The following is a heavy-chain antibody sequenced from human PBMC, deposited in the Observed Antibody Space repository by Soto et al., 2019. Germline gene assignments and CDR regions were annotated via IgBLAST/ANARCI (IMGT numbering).Heavy chain of an antibody. J-gene: IGHJ6*02. CDR3: AKDLFAYGSGSYYNLLYYYYYGMDV. CDR1: GFTFSSYA. V-gene: IGHV3-23*01. Sequence: GGSRRLSWAAAGFTFSSYAMSWVRQAPGKGLEWVSAISGSGGSTYYADSVKGRFTISRDNSKNTLYLQMNSLRAEDTAVYYCAKDLFAYGSGSYYNLLYYYYYGMDVWGQGTTVTVSS. D-gene: IGHD3-10*01. CDR2: ISGSGGST.